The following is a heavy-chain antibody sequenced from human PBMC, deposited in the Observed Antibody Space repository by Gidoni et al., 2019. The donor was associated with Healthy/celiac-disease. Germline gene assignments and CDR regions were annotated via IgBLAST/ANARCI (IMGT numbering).Heavy chain of an antibody. J-gene: IGHJ3*02. CDR2: ISSSGSTI. V-gene: IGHV3-48*03. CDR3: ARARRSRAFDI. CDR1: GFTFSSYE. Sequence: EVQLVESGGGLVQPGGSLRLSCAASGFTFSSYEMNWVRQAPGKGLEWVSYISSSGSTIYYADSVKGRFTISRDNAKNSLYLQMNSLRAEDTAVYYCARARRSRAFDIWGQGTMVTVSS.